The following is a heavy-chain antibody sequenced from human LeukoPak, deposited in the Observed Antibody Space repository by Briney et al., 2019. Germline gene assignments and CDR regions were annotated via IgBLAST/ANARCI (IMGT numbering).Heavy chain of an antibody. V-gene: IGHV4-59*01. CDR1: GGSISSYY. CDR2: IYYSGST. J-gene: IGHJ5*02. CDR3: ARACSGGSCYSMRFDP. D-gene: IGHD2-15*01. Sequence: SETLSLTCTVSGGSISSYYWSWIRQPPGKGLEWIGYIYYSGSTNYNPSLKSRVTISVDTSKNQFSLKLSSVTAADTAVYYCARACSGGSCYSMRFDPWGQGTLVTVSS.